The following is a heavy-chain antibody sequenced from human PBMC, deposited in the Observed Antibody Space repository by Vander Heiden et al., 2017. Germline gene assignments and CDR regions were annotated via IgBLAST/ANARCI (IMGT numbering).Heavy chain of an antibody. J-gene: IGHJ4*02. Sequence: EVQLLESGGGLVQPGGSLRLSCAASGFTFSTYPMHWGRQAPGKGLEWVSGISSSGVSTIYADSVKGRFTISRDNSKNTLYLQMSSLRGDDTAVYYCASKRPDSSADRGTYEWGQGTLVTVSS. CDR2: ISSSGVST. D-gene: IGHD3-16*01. V-gene: IGHV3-23*01. CDR1: GFTFSTYP. CDR3: ASKRPDSSADRGTYE.